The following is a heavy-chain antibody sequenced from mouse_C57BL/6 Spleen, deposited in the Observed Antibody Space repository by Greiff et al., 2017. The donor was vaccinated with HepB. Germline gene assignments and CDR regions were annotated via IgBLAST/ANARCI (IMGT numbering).Heavy chain of an antibody. V-gene: IGHV5-4*01. D-gene: IGHD1-1*01. CDR3: AREGDYGSSHWYFDV. J-gene: IGHJ1*03. CDR2: ISDGGSYT. Sequence: EVKLVESGGGLVKPGGSLKLSCAASGFTFSSYAMSWVRQTPEKRLEWVATISDGGSYTYYPDNVKGRFTISRDNAKNNLYLQMSHLKSEDTAMYYCAREGDYGSSHWYFDVWGTGTTVTVSS. CDR1: GFTFSSYA.